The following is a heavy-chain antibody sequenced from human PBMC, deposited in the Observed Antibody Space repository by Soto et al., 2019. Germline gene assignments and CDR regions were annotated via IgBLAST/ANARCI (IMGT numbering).Heavy chain of an antibody. J-gene: IGHJ6*02. CDR3: ARGGIAAAGQTNYYYYGMDV. Sequence: SLRLSCAASGFTFSSYWMSWVRQAPGKGLEWVANIKQDGSEKYYVDSVKGRFTISRDNAKNSLYLQMNSLRAEDTAVYYCARGGIAAAGQTNYYYYGMDVWGQGTLVTISS. CDR1: GFTFSSYW. D-gene: IGHD6-13*01. V-gene: IGHV3-7*03. CDR2: IKQDGSEK.